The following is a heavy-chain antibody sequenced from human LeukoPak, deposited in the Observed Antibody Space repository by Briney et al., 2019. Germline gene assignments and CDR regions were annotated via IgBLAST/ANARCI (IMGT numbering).Heavy chain of an antibody. CDR2: IKSKTDGGRT. D-gene: IGHD2-2*01. CDR3: TTERVIVVVPAASSQLNFDY. J-gene: IGHJ4*02. CDR1: GFTFSNDW. V-gene: IGHV3-15*01. Sequence: GGSLRLSCAASGFTFSNDWMSWVRQAPGKGLEWVGRIKSKTDGGRTDYAAPVKGRFTISRDDSKNTLYLQMNSLKTEHTAVYYCTTERVIVVVPAASSQLNFDYWGQGTLVTVSS.